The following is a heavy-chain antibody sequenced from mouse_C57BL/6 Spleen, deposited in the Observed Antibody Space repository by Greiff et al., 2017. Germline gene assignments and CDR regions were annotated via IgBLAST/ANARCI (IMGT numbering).Heavy chain of an antibody. CDR2: IYPSDSET. CDR3: ARRGDGEGYFDY. D-gene: IGHD2-3*01. Sequence: QVQLQQPGAELVRPGSSVKLSCKASGYTFTSYWMDWVKQRPGQGLEWIGNIYPSDSETPYNQKFKDKATLTVDKSSSTAYMQLSSLTSEDSAVYYCARRGDGEGYFDYWGQGTTLTVSS. J-gene: IGHJ2*01. V-gene: IGHV1-61*01. CDR1: GYTFTSYW.